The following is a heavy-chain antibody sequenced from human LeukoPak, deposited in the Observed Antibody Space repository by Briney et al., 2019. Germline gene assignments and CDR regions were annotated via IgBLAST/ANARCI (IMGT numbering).Heavy chain of an antibody. CDR1: GGTFSSYA. D-gene: IGHD2-2*01. J-gene: IGHJ4*02. V-gene: IGHV1-69*06. CDR3: ARDGRYCSSTSCHWADY. CDR2: IIPIFGTA. Sequence: SVKVSCKASGGTFSSYAISWVRQAPGQGLEWMGGIIPIFGTANYAQKFQGRVTITADKSTSTAYMELSSLRSEDTAVYYCARDGRYCSSTSCHWADYWGQGTLVTVSS.